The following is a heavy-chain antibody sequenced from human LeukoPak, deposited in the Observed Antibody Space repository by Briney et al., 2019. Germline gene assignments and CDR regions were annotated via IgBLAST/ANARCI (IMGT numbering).Heavy chain of an antibody. V-gene: IGHV3-74*01. Sequence: GGSLRLSCAASGFTFSSYWMHWVRQAPGKGLVWVSRINSDGTILGYADSVKGRFTISRDNAKNTLYLQMNSLRADDTAVYYCARSMYCGGDCYYYLDYWGQGTLVTVAS. J-gene: IGHJ4*02. CDR3: ARSMYCGGDCYYYLDY. CDR1: GFTFSSYW. CDR2: INSDGTIL. D-gene: IGHD2-21*02.